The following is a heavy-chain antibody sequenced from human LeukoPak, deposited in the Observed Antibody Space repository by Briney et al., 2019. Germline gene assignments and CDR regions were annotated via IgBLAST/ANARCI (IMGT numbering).Heavy chain of an antibody. J-gene: IGHJ4*02. D-gene: IGHD6-19*01. CDR2: ISGSGDGT. CDR1: AFTFSSHV. Sequence: PGGSLRLSCAASAFTFSSHVMSWVRQAPGKGLEWVSGISGSGDGTYYADSVKGRFAISRDNSKNTLYLQMNSLRAEDTAVYYCAKRDSPGWSIAPCLIDYWGQGTLVTVSS. V-gene: IGHV3-23*01. CDR3: AKRDSPGWSIAPCLIDY.